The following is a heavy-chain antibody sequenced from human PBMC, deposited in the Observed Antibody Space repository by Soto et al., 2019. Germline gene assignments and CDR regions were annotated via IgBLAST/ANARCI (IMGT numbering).Heavy chain of an antibody. J-gene: IGHJ6*02. V-gene: IGHV1-46*01. D-gene: IGHD2-2*01. CDR1: GYTFTSYY. Sequence: ASVEVSWNASGYTFTSYYMHWVRQAPGQGLEWMGIINPSGGSTSYAQKFQGRVTMTRDTSTSTVYMELSSLRSEDTAVYYCARREYQVLQAYYYGMDVWGQGSKVTV. CDR2: INPSGGST. CDR3: ARREYQVLQAYYYGMDV.